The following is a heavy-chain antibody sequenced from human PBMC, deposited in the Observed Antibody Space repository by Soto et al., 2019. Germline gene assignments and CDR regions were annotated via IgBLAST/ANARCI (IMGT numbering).Heavy chain of an antibody. J-gene: IGHJ6*02. D-gene: IGHD3-3*01. CDR1: GGTFSSYA. Sequence: ASVKVSCKASGGTFSSYAISWVRQAPGQGLEWMGGIIPIFGTANYAQKFQGRVTITADESTSTAYMELSSLRSEDTAVYYCARVPPRITIFGVVIIVGDYYYYGMDVWGQGTTVTSP. CDR2: IIPIFGTA. V-gene: IGHV1-69*13. CDR3: ARVPPRITIFGVVIIVGDYYYYGMDV.